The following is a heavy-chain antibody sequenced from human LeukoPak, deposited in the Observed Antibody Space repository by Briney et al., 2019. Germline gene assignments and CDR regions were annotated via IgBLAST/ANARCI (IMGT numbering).Heavy chain of an antibody. D-gene: IGHD2/OR15-2a*01. CDR2: ISSSSSAI. J-gene: IGHJ4*02. V-gene: IGHV3-48*02. CDR1: GFTFSSCS. CDR3: VRDHYYSFDY. Sequence: PGGSLRLSCAASGFTFSSCSMNWVRKAPGKGLEWISYISSSSSAIYYADSVKGRSTISRDNAKNSLYLQMNSLRDEDTAVYYCVRDHYYSFDYWGQGTLVTVSS.